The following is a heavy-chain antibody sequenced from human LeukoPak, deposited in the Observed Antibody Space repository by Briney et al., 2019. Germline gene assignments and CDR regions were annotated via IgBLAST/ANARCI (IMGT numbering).Heavy chain of an antibody. J-gene: IGHJ4*02. CDR3: ARGVRRDGYKY. CDR2: IYYSGST. D-gene: IGHD5-24*01. V-gene: IGHV4-39*01. CDR1: GGSISSSSYY. Sequence: PSETLSLTCTVPGGSISSSSYYWGWIRQPPGKGLEWIGSIYYSGSTYYNPSLKSRVTISVDTSKNQFSLKLSSVTAADTAVYYCARGVRRDGYKYWGQGTLVTVSS.